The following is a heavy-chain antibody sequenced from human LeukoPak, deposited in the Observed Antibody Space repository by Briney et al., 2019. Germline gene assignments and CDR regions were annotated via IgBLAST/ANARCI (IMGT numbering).Heavy chain of an antibody. Sequence: GASVKVSCKASGYTFTSYYMRWVRQAPGQGLEWMGIINPSGGSTSYAQKFQGRVTMTRDMSTSTVYMELSSLRSEDTAVYYCARGATTVVTPPYFDYWGQGTLVTVSS. D-gene: IGHD4-23*01. V-gene: IGHV1-46*01. CDR2: INPSGGST. CDR1: GYTFTSYY. CDR3: ARGATTVVTPPYFDY. J-gene: IGHJ4*02.